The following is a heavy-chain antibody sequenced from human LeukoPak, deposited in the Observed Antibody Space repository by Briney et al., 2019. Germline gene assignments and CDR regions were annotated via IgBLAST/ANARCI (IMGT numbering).Heavy chain of an antibody. CDR2: IWYDGSNK. Sequence: GGSLRLSCAASVFTLSAFGMHWVRQAPGKVLEWVAFIWYDGSNKYYADYVKGRFTIYRDNAKNSLFLQMNSLRPEDTALYYCGKDLLAMAGTIGSWGQGTLVTVSS. CDR3: GKDLLAMAGTIGS. D-gene: IGHD6-19*01. CDR1: VFTLSAFG. V-gene: IGHV3-30*02. J-gene: IGHJ4*02.